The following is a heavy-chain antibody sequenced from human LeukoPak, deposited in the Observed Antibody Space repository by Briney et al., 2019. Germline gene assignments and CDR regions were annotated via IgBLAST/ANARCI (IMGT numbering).Heavy chain of an antibody. V-gene: IGHV3-21*01. J-gene: IGHJ4*02. D-gene: IGHD1-26*01. CDR1: GFTFSSYS. CDR2: ISSSTSYI. CDR3: ARWYSGSYSDY. Sequence: GGSLRLSCAASGFTFSSYSMTWVRQAPGKGLEWVSSISSSTSYIYYADSVKGRFTISRDNAKNSLYLQMNSLRAEDTAVYYCARWYSGSYSDYRGQGTLVTVSS.